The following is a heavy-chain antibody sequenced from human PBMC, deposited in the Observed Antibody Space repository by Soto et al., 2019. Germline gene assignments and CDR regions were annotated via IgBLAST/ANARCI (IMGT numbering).Heavy chain of an antibody. CDR2: ISYDGSNK. J-gene: IGHJ4*02. V-gene: IGHV3-30*18. D-gene: IGHD6-13*01. Sequence: QVQLVESGGGVVQPGRSLRLSCAASGFTFSSYGMHWVRQAPGKGLEWVAVISYDGSNKYYADSVKGRFTISRDNSKNTLYLQMNSLRAEHTAVYYWGKEPLATYSSSSPDFDYWGQGTLVTVSS. CDR1: GFTFSSYG. CDR3: GKEPLATYSSSSPDFDY.